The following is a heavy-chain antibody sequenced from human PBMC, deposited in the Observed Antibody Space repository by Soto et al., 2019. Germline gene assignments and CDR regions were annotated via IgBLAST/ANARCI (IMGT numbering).Heavy chain of an antibody. D-gene: IGHD3-22*01. V-gene: IGHV1-69*06. CDR1: VGAFRNYA. Sequence: GXSVKVYCKGPVGAFRNYAISWMRQSPGQGLEWMGGIIPVFGRPNYAQKFQGRVTITADKSTNSAYMELRSLRSEDTAVYYCARGLHESSGYIYYYFDYWGPGTLVTVSS. CDR3: ARGLHESSGYIYYYFDY. CDR2: IIPVFGRP. J-gene: IGHJ4*02.